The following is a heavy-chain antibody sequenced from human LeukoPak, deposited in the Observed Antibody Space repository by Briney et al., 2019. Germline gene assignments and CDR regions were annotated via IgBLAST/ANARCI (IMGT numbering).Heavy chain of an antibody. D-gene: IGHD1-26*01. V-gene: IGHV4-59*08. J-gene: IGHJ5*02. Sequence: SETLSLTCTVSGGSISIYYWSWIRQPPGKGLEWIGYIYYSGSTNYNPSLKSRVTISVDTSKNQFSLKLSSVTAADTAVYYCARRSYSGSYFNWFDPWGQGTLVTVSS. CDR3: ARRSYSGSYFNWFDP. CDR1: GGSISIYY. CDR2: IYYSGST.